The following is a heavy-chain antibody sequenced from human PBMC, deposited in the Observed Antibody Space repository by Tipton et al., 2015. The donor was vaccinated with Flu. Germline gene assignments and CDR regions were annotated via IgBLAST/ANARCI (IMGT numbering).Heavy chain of an antibody. CDR2: IFYSGGT. CDR3: ARGNRGSAWFDP. V-gene: IGHV4-31*03. D-gene: IGHD3-10*01. Sequence: TLSLTCTISGGSVNSAGYFWSWIRQPPGKGLEWIGYIFYSGGTYYNPSLKSRVTISVDTSKNQVSLRLTSVTAADTAVYYCARGNRGSAWFDPWGQGTLVTVSS. J-gene: IGHJ5*02. CDR1: GGSVNSAGYF.